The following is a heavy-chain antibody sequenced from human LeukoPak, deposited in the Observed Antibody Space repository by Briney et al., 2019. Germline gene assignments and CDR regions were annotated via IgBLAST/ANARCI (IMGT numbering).Heavy chain of an antibody. J-gene: IGHJ4*02. CDR1: GGSISSYY. Sequence: SETLSLTCTVSGGSISSYYWSWIRQPPGKGLEWIGYIYYSGSTNYNPSLKSRVTISVDTSKNQFSLKLSSVTAADTAVYYCARVEDDHPYSHWGQGTLVTVSS. CDR3: ARVEDDHPYSH. V-gene: IGHV4-59*12. D-gene: IGHD5-18*01. CDR2: IYYSGST.